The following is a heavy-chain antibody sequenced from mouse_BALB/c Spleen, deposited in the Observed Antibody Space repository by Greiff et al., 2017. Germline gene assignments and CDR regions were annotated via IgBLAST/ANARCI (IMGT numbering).Heavy chain of an antibody. CDR1: GYTFTSYW. J-gene: IGHJ2*01. CDR3: TRSNDYDGFDY. CDR2: IYPGNSDT. D-gene: IGHD2-4*01. V-gene: IGHV1-5*01. Sequence: VQLQQSGTVLARPGASVKMSCKASGYTFTSYWMHWVKQRPGQGLEWIGAIYPGNSDTSYNQKFKGKAKLTAVTSTSTAYMELSSLTNEDSAVYYCTRSNDYDGFDYWGQGTTLTVSS.